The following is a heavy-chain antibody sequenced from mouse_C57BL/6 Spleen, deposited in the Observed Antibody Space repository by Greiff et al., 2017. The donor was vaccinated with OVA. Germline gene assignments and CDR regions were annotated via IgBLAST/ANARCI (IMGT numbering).Heavy chain of an antibody. J-gene: IGHJ3*01. CDR1: GFSLTSYG. V-gene: IGHV2-2*01. D-gene: IGHD2-2*01. CDR3: ARDGGYVSAWFAY. CDR2: IWSGGST. Sequence: QVQLQQSGPGLVQPSQSLSITCTVSGFSLTSYGVHWVRQSPGKGLEWLGVIWSGGSTDYNAAFISRLSISKDNSKSQVFFKMNSLQADDTAIYDCARDGGYVSAWFAYWGQGTLVTVSA.